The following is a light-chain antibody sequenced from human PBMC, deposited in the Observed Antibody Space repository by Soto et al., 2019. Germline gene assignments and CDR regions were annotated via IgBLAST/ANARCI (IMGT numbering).Light chain of an antibody. J-gene: IGKJ1*01. CDR3: QQRSNWPWT. CDR1: QSVSSY. CDR2: DAS. Sequence: EIVLTPSPATLSVSPGERATLSCRASQSVSSYLAWYQQTPGQAPRLLIYDASNRATGIPARFSGSGSGTDFTLTISSLEPEDFAVYYCQQRSNWPWTFGQGTKVDIK. V-gene: IGKV3-11*01.